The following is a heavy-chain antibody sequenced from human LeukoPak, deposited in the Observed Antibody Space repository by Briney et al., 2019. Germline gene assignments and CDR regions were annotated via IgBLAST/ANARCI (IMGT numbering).Heavy chain of an antibody. CDR3: ARATYFYGLGSYYNWYYYGMDV. V-gene: IGHV1-18*01. J-gene: IGHJ6*02. D-gene: IGHD3-10*01. CDR1: GYTLTELA. CDR2: ISAYNGNT. Sequence: ASVKGSCKVSGYTLTELAMHWVRQAPGKGLEWMGWISAYNGNTNYAQKLQGRVTMTTDTSTSTAYIELGSLRSDDTAVYYCARATYFYGLGSYYNWYYYGMDVWGQGTTVTVSS.